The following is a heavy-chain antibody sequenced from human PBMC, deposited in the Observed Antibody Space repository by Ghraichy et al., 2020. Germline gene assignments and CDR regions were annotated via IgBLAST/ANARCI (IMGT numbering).Heavy chain of an antibody. Sequence: SQTLSLTCAVSGGAISSSAYSWTWVRQPPEKGLEWIAYVYYDGSTYYNPSLKSRVTISLDNSKNQFSLELTSVTAADTAVYYCARARNYVGFDYWGPGTLVTVSS. CDR3: ARARNYVGFDY. V-gene: IGHV4-30-2*01. D-gene: IGHD1-7*01. J-gene: IGHJ4*02. CDR1: GGAISSSAYS. CDR2: VYYDGST.